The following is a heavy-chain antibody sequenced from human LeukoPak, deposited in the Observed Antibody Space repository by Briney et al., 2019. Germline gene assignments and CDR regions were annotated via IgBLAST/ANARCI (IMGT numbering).Heavy chain of an antibody. V-gene: IGHV4-39*01. Sequence: RSETLSLTCTVSGDSITSSDYYCDWIRQSPGKGLEWIGAMNSKGGTSYNPSLKSRVTMSVDTSKNQFSLKLSSVTAADTAVYYCARHTRGNNWFDPWGQDSLDTVSS. J-gene: IGHJ5*02. CDR1: GDSITSSDYY. CDR2: MNSKGGT. D-gene: IGHD1-1*01. CDR3: ARHTRGNNWFDP.